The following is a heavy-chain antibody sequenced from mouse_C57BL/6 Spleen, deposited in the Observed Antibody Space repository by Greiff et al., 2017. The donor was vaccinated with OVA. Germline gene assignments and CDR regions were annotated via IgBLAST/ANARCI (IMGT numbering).Heavy chain of an antibody. D-gene: IGHD3-2*02. V-gene: IGHV1-62-2*01. CDR2: FYPGSGSI. CDR1: GYTFTEYT. CDR3: AGREGDSAGYGWFAY. J-gene: IGHJ3*01. Sequence: VKLQESGAELVKPGASVKLSCKASGYTFTEYTIHWVKPRSGQGLEWIGWFYPGSGSIKYNEKFKDKAPLTADTSSSTVYMALSRVTSEDSAVYGGAGREGDSAGYGWFAYWGQGTLVTVSA.